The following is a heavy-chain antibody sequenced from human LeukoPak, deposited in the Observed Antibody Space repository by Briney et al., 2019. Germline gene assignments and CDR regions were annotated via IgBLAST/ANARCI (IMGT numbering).Heavy chain of an antibody. CDR3: VSSTGQQLIPYDY. CDR2: IYGAGAA. V-gene: IGHV3-66*02. J-gene: IGHJ4*02. Sequence: GGSLRLSCAASGINVSANYMTWIRQAPGKGLEWVSLIYGAGAAYYAESVRGRFIISRDNSKNTLFLKMNSLRAEDTAVYYCVSSTGQQLIPYDYWGQGTHVAVSS. D-gene: IGHD6-13*01. CDR1: GINVSANY.